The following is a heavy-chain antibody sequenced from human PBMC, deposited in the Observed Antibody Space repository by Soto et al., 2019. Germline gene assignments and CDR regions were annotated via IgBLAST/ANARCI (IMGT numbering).Heavy chain of an antibody. J-gene: IGHJ5*02. D-gene: IGHD3-16*02. Sequence: PGGSLRLSCAASGFTFSDYYMSWIRQAPGKGLEWVSYISSSGSTIYYADSVKGRFTISRDNAKNSLYLQMNSLGVEDTATYYCARTIIAFGEVIAPHWFDPWGQGTQVTVSS. V-gene: IGHV3-11*04. CDR2: ISSSGSTI. CDR3: ARTIIAFGEVIAPHWFDP. CDR1: GFTFSDYY.